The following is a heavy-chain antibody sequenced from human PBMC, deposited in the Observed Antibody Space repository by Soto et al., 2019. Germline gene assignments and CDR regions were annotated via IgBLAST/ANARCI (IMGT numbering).Heavy chain of an antibody. J-gene: IGHJ4*02. CDR2: IIPLYGTV. CDR1: GGTFNSYG. Sequence: QAHLAQSGAEVKKPGSSVTVSCKASGGTFNSYGISWGRQAPGQGLDWMGVIIPLYGTVNYAQKFQGRVSITADKSTSTAYMDLNSLRADDTAVYYCARVRVIRGVIPSHFGLWGQGTQVTVSS. V-gene: IGHV1-69*06. CDR3: ARVRVIRGVIPSHFGL. D-gene: IGHD3-10*01.